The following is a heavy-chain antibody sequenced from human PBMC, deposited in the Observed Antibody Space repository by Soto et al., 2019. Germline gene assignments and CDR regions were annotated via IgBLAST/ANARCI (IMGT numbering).Heavy chain of an antibody. CDR3: VRDHPEHGLYFDY. CDR1: GCPFSGHW. CDR2: INQDESQQ. D-gene: IGHD2-8*01. Sequence: GGSLRLSCAASGCPFSGHWMSWVRQAPGKGLEWVGNINQDESQQYYLDSVKGRFTISRDNAKNSLYLQMNSLRADDTAVYYCVRDHPEHGLYFDYWGQGSLVTVSS. J-gene: IGHJ4*02. V-gene: IGHV3-7*01.